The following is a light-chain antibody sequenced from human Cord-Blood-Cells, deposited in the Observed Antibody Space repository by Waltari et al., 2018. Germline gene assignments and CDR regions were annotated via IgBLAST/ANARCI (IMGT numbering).Light chain of an antibody. V-gene: IGLV6-57*01. J-gene: IGLJ3*02. CDR3: QSYDSSNQV. Sequence: FPLTHPHSVSESPGKTATITCTRSSGRIASTDVPWCQQRPGSSPTTVIYEDNQRPSGVPDRFSGSIDSSSNSASLTISGLKTEDEADYYCQSYDSSNQVFGGGTKLTVL. CDR2: EDN. CDR1: SGRIASTD.